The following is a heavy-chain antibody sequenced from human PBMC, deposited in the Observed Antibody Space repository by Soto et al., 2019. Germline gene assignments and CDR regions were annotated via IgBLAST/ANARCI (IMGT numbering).Heavy chain of an antibody. CDR1: GFTFSSYA. V-gene: IGHV3-23*01. CDR3: AKFSGGSYQYYFDY. J-gene: IGHJ4*02. D-gene: IGHD2-15*01. CDR2: ISGSGGST. Sequence: HPGGSLRLSCAASGFTFSSYAMSWVRQAPGKGLEWVSAISGSGGSTYYADSVKGRFTISRDNSKNTLYLQMNSLRAEDTAVYYCAKFSGGSYQYYFDYWGQGTLVTVSS.